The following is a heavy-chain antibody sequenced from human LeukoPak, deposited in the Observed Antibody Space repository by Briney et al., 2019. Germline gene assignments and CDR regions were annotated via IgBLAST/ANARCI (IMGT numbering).Heavy chain of an antibody. D-gene: IGHD4/OR15-4a*01. J-gene: IGHJ6*03. CDR1: GGSISSGSYY. V-gene: IGHV4-61*02. CDR2: IYTSGST. CDR3: ATNMGLYYYYMDV. Sequence: PSETLSLTCTVSGGSISSGSYYWSWIRQPAGKGLEWIGRIYTSGSTNYNPSLKSRVTISVDTSKNQFSLKLSSVTAADTAVYYCATNMGLYYYYMDVWGQGTLVTVSS.